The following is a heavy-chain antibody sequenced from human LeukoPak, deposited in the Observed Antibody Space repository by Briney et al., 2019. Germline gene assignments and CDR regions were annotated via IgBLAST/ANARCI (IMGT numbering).Heavy chain of an antibody. CDR2: ISAGNGNT. D-gene: IGHD4-11*01. V-gene: IGHV1-3*01. CDR1: GYTFTSYA. J-gene: IGHJ4*02. CDR3: AKSKSPYPMDYIFDF. Sequence: ASVKVSCKASGYTFTSYAIHWVRQAPGQRLEWMGWISAGNGNTKYSQNFQGRVTFISNTSATTAFMELSSLRSEDAAVYYCAKSKSPYPMDYIFDFWGQGTLVTVSS.